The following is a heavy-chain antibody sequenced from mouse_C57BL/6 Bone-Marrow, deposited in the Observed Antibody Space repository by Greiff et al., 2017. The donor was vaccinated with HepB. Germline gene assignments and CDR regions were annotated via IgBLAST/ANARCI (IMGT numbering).Heavy chain of an antibody. CDR3: ARSGTGWFAY. CDR1: GYSITSGYY. J-gene: IGHJ3*01. CDR2: IRYDGSN. V-gene: IGHV3-6*01. Sequence: EVKLMESGPGLVKPSQSLFLSCSVTGYSITSGYYWNWIRQFAGNKLEWMGYIRYDGSNNYNPALKNQTSITRDTSKNQLFLKLNSVTTEDTATYYCARSGTGWFAYWGKGTLVTVSA. D-gene: IGHD4-1*01.